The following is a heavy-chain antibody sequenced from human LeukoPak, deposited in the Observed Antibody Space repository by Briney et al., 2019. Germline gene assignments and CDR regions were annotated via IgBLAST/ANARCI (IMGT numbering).Heavy chain of an antibody. V-gene: IGHV4-38-2*02. CDR1: AYSISSGYY. J-gene: IGHJ4*02. Sequence: PSQTLSLTCDVSAYSISSGYYWGWIRQPPGKGLERIGSIYHSGSTYYNPSLKSRVTISVDTSKDQFSLKLSSVTAADTAVYYCARDSYYYDSSGYSRGYFDYWGQGTLVTVSS. CDR3: ARDSYYYDSSGYSRGYFDY. D-gene: IGHD3-22*01. CDR2: IYHSGST.